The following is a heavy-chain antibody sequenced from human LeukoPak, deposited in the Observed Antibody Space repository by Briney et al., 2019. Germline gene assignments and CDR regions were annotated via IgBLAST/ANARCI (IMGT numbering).Heavy chain of an antibody. D-gene: IGHD3-3*01. CDR1: GGSISSSSYY. CDR2: IYYSGST. V-gene: IGHV4-39*01. CDR3: ARSRPLLRFLEWFGRHDAFDI. Sequence: PSETLSLTCTVSGGSISSSSYYWGWIRQPPGKGLEWIGSIYYSGSTYYNPSLKSRVTISVDTSKNQFSLKLSSVTAADTAVYYCARSRPLLRFLEWFGRHDAFDIWGQGTMVTVSS. J-gene: IGHJ3*02.